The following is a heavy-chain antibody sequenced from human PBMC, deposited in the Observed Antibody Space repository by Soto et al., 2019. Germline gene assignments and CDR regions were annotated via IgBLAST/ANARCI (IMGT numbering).Heavy chain of an antibody. V-gene: IGHV1-69*13. CDR1: GGTFSSYA. D-gene: IGHD3-22*01. J-gene: IGHJ4*02. Sequence: EASVKVSCKASGGTFSSYAISWVRQAPGQGLEWMGGIIPIFGTANYAQKFQGRVTITADESTSTAYMELNSLRAEDTAVYYCPYFTERYYDSSGYPQDYWGQGTLVTVSS. CDR2: IIPIFGTA. CDR3: PYFTERYYDSSGYPQDY.